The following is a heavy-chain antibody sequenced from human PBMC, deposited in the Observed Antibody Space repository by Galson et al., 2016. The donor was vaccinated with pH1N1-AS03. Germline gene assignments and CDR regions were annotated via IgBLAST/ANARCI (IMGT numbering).Heavy chain of an antibody. CDR1: GGTFGNYA. CDR3: ARDRHYDSSGRYFYESEH. V-gene: IGHV1-69*13. Sequence: SVKVSCKASGGTFGNYAISWMRQAPGQGLEWMGGIHPIFGTPSYAQKFQGRLTVTADDSTSAAYMELSSLTSEDTAIYYCARDRHYDSSGRYFYESEHWGQGTLGIVSS. CDR2: IHPIFGTP. D-gene: IGHD3-22*01. J-gene: IGHJ4*02.